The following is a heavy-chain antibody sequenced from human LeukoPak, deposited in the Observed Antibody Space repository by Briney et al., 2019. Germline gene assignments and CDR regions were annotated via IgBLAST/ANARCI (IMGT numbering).Heavy chain of an antibody. Sequence: VASVKVSCKASGGTFNNYTISWVRQAPGQGLEWMGGIIPIFGTANYAQKLQGRVTITADKSTSTVYMGLSSLRSEDAAVYYCARTDCGGDCYSSRGWFDPWGQGTLVTVSS. CDR1: GGTFNNYT. CDR2: IIPIFGTA. V-gene: IGHV1-69*06. J-gene: IGHJ5*02. CDR3: ARTDCGGDCYSSRGWFDP. D-gene: IGHD2-21*02.